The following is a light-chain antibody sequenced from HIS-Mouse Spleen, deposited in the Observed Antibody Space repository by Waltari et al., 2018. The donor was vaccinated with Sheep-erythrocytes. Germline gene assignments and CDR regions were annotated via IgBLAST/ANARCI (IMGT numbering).Light chain of an antibody. Sequence: SYELTQPPSVSVSPGQTASITCSGDKLGDKYACWYQQKPGQSPVLVIYQESKRPPGIPEEFTGSKSGNTASLTISGLQAEDEADYYCCSYAGSSTLVFGGGTKLTVL. CDR3: CSYAGSSTLV. J-gene: IGLJ2*01. CDR1: KLGDKY. CDR2: QES. V-gene: IGLV3-1*01.